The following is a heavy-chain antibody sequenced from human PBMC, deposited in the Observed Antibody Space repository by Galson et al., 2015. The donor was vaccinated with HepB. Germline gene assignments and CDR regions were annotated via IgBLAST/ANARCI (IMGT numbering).Heavy chain of an antibody. Sequence: TLSLTCAVSGGSISSGGYSWSWIRQPPGKGLEWIGYIYHSGTTYYTPSLRSRVTISLDRSKNQFSLKLSSVTAPDTAVYYCARAVSFYYFYWTSGAKGPRSSSL. CDR2: IYHSGTT. CDR1: GGSISSGGYS. J-gene: IGHJ6*03. V-gene: IGHV4-30-2*01. D-gene: IGHD2-8*01. CDR3: ARAVSFYYFYWTS.